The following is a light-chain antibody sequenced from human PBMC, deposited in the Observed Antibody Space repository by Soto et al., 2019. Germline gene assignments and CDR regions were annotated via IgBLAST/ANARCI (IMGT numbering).Light chain of an antibody. CDR1: SSDIGRYNF. CDR3: NSYTSTSPTYV. J-gene: IGLJ1*01. Sequence: QSVLTQPASVSGPAGQSISISCTGTSSDIGRYNFVSWYQQRPGQAPKLLIFDVSHRPSGISDRFSGSKSGYTASLTISGLQAEDEADYYCNSYTSTSPTYVXGTG. V-gene: IGLV2-14*01. CDR2: DVS.